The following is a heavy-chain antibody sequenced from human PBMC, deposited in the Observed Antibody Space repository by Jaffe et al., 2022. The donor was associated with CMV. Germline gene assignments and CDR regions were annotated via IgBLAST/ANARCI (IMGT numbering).Heavy chain of an antibody. Sequence: QVHLVQSGTEVKKPGASVRVSCETSGYVFTAYFIHWVRQAPGQGLEWMGSIDPRSGDTTYAQKFQDWVTMTRDTSITTAFIEVNSDDTAIYFCARSRLIVGATGFDYWGPGTLVSVSS. D-gene: IGHD1-26*01. CDR2: IDPRSGDT. CDR3: ARSRLIVGATGFDY. J-gene: IGHJ4*02. CDR1: GYVFTAYF. V-gene: IGHV1-2*04.